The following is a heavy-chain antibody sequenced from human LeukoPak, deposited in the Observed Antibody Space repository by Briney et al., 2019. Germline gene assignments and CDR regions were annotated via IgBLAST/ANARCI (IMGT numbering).Heavy chain of an antibody. Sequence: ASETLSLTCTVSVGSISSHYWSWIRQPPGKGLEWIGYIYYSVSTNYNPSLKSRVTISVDTSKNQSSLKLSSVTAADTAVYYCARDARRNWFDPWGQGTLVTVSS. J-gene: IGHJ5*02. CDR1: VGSISSHY. CDR2: IYYSVST. CDR3: ARDARRNWFDP. V-gene: IGHV4-59*11.